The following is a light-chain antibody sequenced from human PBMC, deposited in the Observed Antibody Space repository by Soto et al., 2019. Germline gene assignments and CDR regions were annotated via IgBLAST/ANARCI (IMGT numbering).Light chain of an antibody. Sequence: QSVLTQPPSASGTPGQRVTISCSGSSSNIGSNYVYWYQQIPGTAPKLLIYRKAQRPSGGPARRSGSKTGTSASLPISCRRSEDEAADYCASWYDALSGPVFGGGTQLTVL. CDR2: RKA. CDR3: ASWYDALSGPV. J-gene: IGLJ7*01. V-gene: IGLV1-47*01. CDR1: SSNIGSNY.